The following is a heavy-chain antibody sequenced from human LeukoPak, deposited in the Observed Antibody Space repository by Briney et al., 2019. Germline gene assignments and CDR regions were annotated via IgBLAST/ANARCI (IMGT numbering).Heavy chain of an antibody. CDR3: ARDGNYYDSSGPADY. CDR2: INRDGIST. CDR1: RFTFSRYW. V-gene: IGHV3-74*01. D-gene: IGHD3-22*01. J-gene: IGHJ4*02. Sequence: GGSLRLSCAASRFTFSRYWMHWVRQAPGKGLVGVSRINRDGISTSYADSVKGRFTISRDNDKNTLYLQMNSLRAEDTAVYYCARDGNYYDSSGPADYWGQGTLVTVSS.